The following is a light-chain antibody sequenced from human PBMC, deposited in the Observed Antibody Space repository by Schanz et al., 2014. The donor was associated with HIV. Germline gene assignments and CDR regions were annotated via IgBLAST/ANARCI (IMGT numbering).Light chain of an antibody. CDR2: ATY. CDR3: AGWDDGLNGWV. V-gene: IGLV1-44*01. Sequence: QSVLTQPPSASGTPGQRVTISCSGSSSNIGSNTVHWYQQLPGTGPKLLIYATYNRPSGVPDRFSGSGSGTSASLAISGLQSDDEADYYCAGWDDGLNGWVFGGGTKLTVL. CDR1: SSNIGSNT. J-gene: IGLJ3*02.